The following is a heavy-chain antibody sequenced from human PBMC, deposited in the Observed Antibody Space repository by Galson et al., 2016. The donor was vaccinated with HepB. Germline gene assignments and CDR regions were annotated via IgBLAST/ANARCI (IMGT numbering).Heavy chain of an antibody. Sequence: SLRLSCAASGYTFSDYAMHWVRQAPGMGLEWVAIMWYDGSNKYYADSVKGRFAISRDNSKNTLYLQMNSLRAEDTAVYYCARDLDSRGYTAGFFDYWGQGTLVTVSS. V-gene: IGHV3-33*01. D-gene: IGHD3-22*01. J-gene: IGHJ4*02. CDR3: ARDLDSRGYTAGFFDY. CDR2: MWYDGSNK. CDR1: GYTFSDYA.